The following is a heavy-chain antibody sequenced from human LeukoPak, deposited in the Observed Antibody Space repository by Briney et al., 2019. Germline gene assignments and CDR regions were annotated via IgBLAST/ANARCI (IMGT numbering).Heavy chain of an antibody. CDR3: AREGDGYNPYFDY. Sequence: GRSLRLSCAASGFTFSSYAMHWVRQAPGKGLEYVSAISSNGGSTYYANSVKGRFTISRDNSKNTLYLQMGSLRAEDMAVYYCAREGDGYNPYFDYWGQGTLVTVSS. J-gene: IGHJ4*02. CDR1: GFTFSSYA. CDR2: ISSNGGST. V-gene: IGHV3-64*01. D-gene: IGHD5-24*01.